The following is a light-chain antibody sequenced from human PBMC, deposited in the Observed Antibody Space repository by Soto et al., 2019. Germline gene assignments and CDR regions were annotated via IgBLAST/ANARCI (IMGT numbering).Light chain of an antibody. J-gene: IGKJ2*01. Sequence: EIVVTQSPGTLSLSPGERATLNCRASQTVSNSFLAWYRHKPGQAPTLLIYGASSRATGIPARFSGSGSGTDFTLIISRLEPEDFAVYYCQQYGSSPYTFGQGTKLEIK. V-gene: IGKV3-20*01. CDR3: QQYGSSPYT. CDR1: QTVSNSF. CDR2: GAS.